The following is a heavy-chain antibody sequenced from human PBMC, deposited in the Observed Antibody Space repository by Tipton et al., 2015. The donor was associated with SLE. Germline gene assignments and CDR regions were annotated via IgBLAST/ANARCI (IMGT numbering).Heavy chain of an antibody. CDR2: VDPKDGET. D-gene: IGHD2-2*01. CDR3: TIGRGSSTPTEGAFDT. Sequence: QSGAEVKKPGATVKISCKVSGYTFTDYYMHWVQQAPGKGLEWMGLVDPKDGETMYAENFQGRVTITADTSTDTAYMELSSLRSEDTALFYCTIGRGSSTPTEGAFDTWGQGTMVTVSS. J-gene: IGHJ3*02. CDR1: GYTFTDYY. V-gene: IGHV1-69-2*01.